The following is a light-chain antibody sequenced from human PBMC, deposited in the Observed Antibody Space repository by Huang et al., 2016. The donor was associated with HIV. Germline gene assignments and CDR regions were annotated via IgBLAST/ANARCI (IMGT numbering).Light chain of an antibody. CDR2: AAS. CDR3: QQLHSYPIT. V-gene: IGKV1-9*01. J-gene: IGKJ5*01. CDR1: QDIANS. Sequence: QLTQSPSSLSMAVGDRVIITCQASQDIANSLAWYQQKPGRPPKLRISAASTLQSGVPSRFGGGSAGTYFTLIITNLQPDDFASYYCQQLHSYPITFGQGTRLDI.